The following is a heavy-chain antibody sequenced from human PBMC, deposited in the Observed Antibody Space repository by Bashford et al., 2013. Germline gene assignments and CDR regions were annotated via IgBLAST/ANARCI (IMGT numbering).Heavy chain of an antibody. J-gene: IGHJ6*02. Sequence: GESLKISCKGSGYSFTSYWISWVRQMPGKGLEWMGRIDPSDSYTNYSPSFQGHVTISADKSISTAYLQWSSLKASDTAMYYCARHGDILTGLYGMDVWGQGTTVTVSS. D-gene: IGHD3-9*01. CDR2: IDPSDSYT. V-gene: IGHV5-10-1*01. CDR1: GYSFTSYW. CDR3: ARHGDILTGLYGMDV.